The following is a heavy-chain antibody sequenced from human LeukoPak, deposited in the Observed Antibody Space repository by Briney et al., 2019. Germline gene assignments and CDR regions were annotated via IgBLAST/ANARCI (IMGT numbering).Heavy chain of an antibody. D-gene: IGHD2-15*01. CDR1: GGSISSYY. J-gene: IGHJ6*02. CDR2: IYYSGST. V-gene: IGHV4-59*01. Sequence: SETLSLTCTVSGGSISSYYWSWIRQPPGKGLEWIGYIYYSGSTNYNPSLKSRVTISVDTSKNQFSLKLSSVTAADTAVYYCARESYSNYYYYGMDVWGRGTTVTVSS. CDR3: ARESYSNYYYYGMDV.